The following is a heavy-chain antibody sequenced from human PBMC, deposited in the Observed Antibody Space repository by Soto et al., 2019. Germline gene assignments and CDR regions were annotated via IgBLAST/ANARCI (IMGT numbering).Heavy chain of an antibody. V-gene: IGHV1-24*01. CDR3: ATLPRTIERTPAAICSFDS. CDR1: GYSLSDLS. CDR2: LDAEDGET. J-gene: IGHJ4*02. D-gene: IGHD2-2*01. Sequence: GASVKVSCKVSGYSLSDLSIHWVRQAPGKGLEWMGGLDAEDGETIYAQKLQGRGTMTEDTSTDTAYMELSSLTSEDTAMYYCATLPRTIERTPAAICSFDSWGQVTLVTVSS.